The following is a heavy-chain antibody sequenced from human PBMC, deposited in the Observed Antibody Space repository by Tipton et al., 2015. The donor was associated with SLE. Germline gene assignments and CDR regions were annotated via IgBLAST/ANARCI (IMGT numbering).Heavy chain of an antibody. CDR1: GGSISSYY. J-gene: IGHJ3*02. CDR2: IYFSGST. CDR3: AREFGVVMPPDI. V-gene: IGHV4-31*03. Sequence: TLSLTCTVSGGSISSYYWSWIRQHPGKGLEWIGYIYFSGSTYYNPSLKSRVTISVDTSKNQFSLKLSSVTAADTAVYYCAREFGVVMPPDIWGQGTMVTVSS. D-gene: IGHD3-3*01.